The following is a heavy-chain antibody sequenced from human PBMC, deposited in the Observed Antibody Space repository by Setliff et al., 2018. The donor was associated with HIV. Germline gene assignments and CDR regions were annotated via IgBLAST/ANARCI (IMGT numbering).Heavy chain of an antibody. Sequence: GGSLRLSCAASGFTFSNFAMSWVRQAPGKGLEWVSVIFSGDSTTHYADSVMGRFTISRDNSENMLYLQMNSLRAEDTAIYYCAKKGYCSSGTCHRDWYYYLDVWGKGTTVTVSS. CDR1: GFTFSNFA. V-gene: IGHV3-23*03. CDR3: AKKGYCSSGTCHRDWYYYLDV. CDR2: IFSGDSTT. J-gene: IGHJ6*03. D-gene: IGHD2-2*01.